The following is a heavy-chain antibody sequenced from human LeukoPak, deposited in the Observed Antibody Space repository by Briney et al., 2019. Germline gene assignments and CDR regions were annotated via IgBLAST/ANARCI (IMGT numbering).Heavy chain of an antibody. CDR2: INPNSGGT. J-gene: IGHJ4*02. CDR1: GYTFTGYY. D-gene: IGHD3-10*01. CDR3: ARDRDGSGSYYDY. Sequence: ASVKVSCKASGYTFTGYYMHWVQQAPGQGLEWMGWINPNSGGTNYAQKFQGRVTMTRDTSISTAYMELSRLRSDDTAVYYCARDRDGSGSYYDYWGQGTLVTVSS. V-gene: IGHV1-2*02.